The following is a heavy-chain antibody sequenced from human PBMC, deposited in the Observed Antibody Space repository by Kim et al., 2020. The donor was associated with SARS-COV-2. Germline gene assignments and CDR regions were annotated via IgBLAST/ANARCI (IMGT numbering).Heavy chain of an antibody. CDR3: AKDEVAGKNVDY. D-gene: IGHD6-19*01. Sequence: YYADSVKGRFTISRDNSKNTLYLQMNSLRAEDTAVYYCAKDEVAGKNVDYWGQGTLVTVSS. V-gene: IGHV3-30*02. J-gene: IGHJ4*02.